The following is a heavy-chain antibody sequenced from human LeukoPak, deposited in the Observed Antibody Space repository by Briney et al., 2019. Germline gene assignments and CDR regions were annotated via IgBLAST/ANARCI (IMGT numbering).Heavy chain of an antibody. V-gene: IGHV3-23*01. Sequence: GGSLRLSCAASGFTFSSYAMSWVRQAPGKGLEWVSAITGSGGSTYYTDSVKGRFTISRDNAKNSLYLQMNSLRAEDTAVYYCARSTYYYDSSGYKSDPYYFDYWGQGTLVTVSS. CDR2: ITGSGGST. D-gene: IGHD3-22*01. J-gene: IGHJ4*02. CDR1: GFTFSSYA. CDR3: ARSTYYYDSSGYKSDPYYFDY.